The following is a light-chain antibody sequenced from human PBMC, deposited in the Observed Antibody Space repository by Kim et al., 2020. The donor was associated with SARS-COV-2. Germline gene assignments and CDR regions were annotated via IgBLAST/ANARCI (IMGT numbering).Light chain of an antibody. J-gene: IGLJ1*01. V-gene: IGLV2-14*03. CDR2: DVT. Sequence: GQSITISCTGTSIDVGGYNYVSWYQQHPGKAPKLMIYDVTNRPSGVSNRFSGSKSGNTASLTICGLQAEDEADYYCSSYTSSSTFVFGTGTKVTVL. CDR1: SIDVGGYNY. CDR3: SSYTSSSTFV.